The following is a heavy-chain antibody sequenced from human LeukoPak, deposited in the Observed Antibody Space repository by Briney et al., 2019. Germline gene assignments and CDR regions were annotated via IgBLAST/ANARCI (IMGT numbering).Heavy chain of an antibody. J-gene: IGHJ4*02. CDR1: GGSISSYY. CDR2: IYYSGST. D-gene: IGHD6-13*01. Sequence: SETLSLTCTVSGGSISSYYWSWIRQPPGKGLEWIGYIYYSGSTNYNPSLKSRVTISVDTSKNQFSLKLSSVTAADTAVYYCARSGYSSTPYYFDYWGQGTLVTVSS. V-gene: IGHV4-59*08. CDR3: ARSGYSSTPYYFDY.